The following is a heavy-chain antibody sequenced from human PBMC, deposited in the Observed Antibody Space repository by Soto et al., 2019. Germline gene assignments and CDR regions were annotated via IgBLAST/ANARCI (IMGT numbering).Heavy chain of an antibody. V-gene: IGHV4-34*02. CDR3: AREPFGVI. CDR1: GGSFSGYH. Sequence: QVQLQQWGAGLLKPSETLSLTCAVYGGSFSGYHWSWIRQPPGKGLEWIGEVNHNGIANYNPSLKSRLTMSIDTSMNYFSLRLTSVTAADTGVYYCAREPFGVIWGQGTLVTVSS. CDR2: VNHNGIA. J-gene: IGHJ4*02. D-gene: IGHD3-3*01.